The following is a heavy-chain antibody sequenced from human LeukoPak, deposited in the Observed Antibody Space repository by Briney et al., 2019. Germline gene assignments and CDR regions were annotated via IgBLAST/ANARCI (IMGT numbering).Heavy chain of an antibody. CDR1: GFTFSNYA. V-gene: IGHV3-23*01. J-gene: IGHJ1*01. CDR3: AKDRVTTYYYGSGSFQH. D-gene: IGHD3-10*01. Sequence: PGGSLRLSCAASGFTFSNYAMSWVRQTPGKGLEWVSTISGSGGSTYYADSVKGRFTISRDNSKNTLYLQMNSLRAEDTAVYYCAKDRVTTYYYGSGSFQHWGQGTLVTVSS. CDR2: ISGSGGST.